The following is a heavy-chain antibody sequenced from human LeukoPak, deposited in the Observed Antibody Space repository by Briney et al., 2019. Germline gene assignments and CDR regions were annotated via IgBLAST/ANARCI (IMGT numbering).Heavy chain of an antibody. Sequence: ASVRVSCKASGYTFTSYDINWVRQATGQGLEWMGYMKPSSDKTGYAQKFQGRVTLTWDTSISTAYMELSSLESEDTAVYHCARWADSPFDYWGQGTLVTVSS. CDR1: GYTFTSYD. CDR2: MKPSSDKT. J-gene: IGHJ4*02. V-gene: IGHV1-8*01. CDR3: ARWADSPFDY.